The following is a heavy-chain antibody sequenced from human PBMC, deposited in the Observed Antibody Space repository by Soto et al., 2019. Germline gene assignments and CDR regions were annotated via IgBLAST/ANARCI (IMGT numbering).Heavy chain of an antibody. V-gene: IGHV4-59*01. Sequence: SETLSLTCTVSGCSISSYYWSWIRQPPGKGLEWIGYIYYSGSTNYNPSLKSRVTISVDTSKYQFSLKLSSVTAADTAVYYCARISIWSYYYYMDVWGKGTTVTVSS. CDR2: IYYSGST. J-gene: IGHJ6*03. CDR1: GCSISSYY. D-gene: IGHD3-3*01. CDR3: ARISIWSYYYYMDV.